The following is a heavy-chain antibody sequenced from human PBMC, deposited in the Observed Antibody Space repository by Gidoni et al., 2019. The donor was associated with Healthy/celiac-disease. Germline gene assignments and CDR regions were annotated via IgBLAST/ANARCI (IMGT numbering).Heavy chain of an antibody. CDR1: GFTFSSYA. D-gene: IGHD6-19*01. CDR2: ISGSGGST. Sequence: EVQLLESGGGLLQPGGSLRLSCAASGFTFSSYAMSLVRQAPGKGLEWVSAISGSGGSTYYADSVKGRFTISRDNSKNTLYLQMNSLRAEDTAVYYCAKAYHSSGWPYYFDYWGQGTLVTVSS. CDR3: AKAYHSSGWPYYFDY. J-gene: IGHJ4*02. V-gene: IGHV3-23*01.